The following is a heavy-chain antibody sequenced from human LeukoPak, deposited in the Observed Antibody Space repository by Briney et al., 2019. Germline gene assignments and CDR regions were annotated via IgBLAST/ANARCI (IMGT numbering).Heavy chain of an antibody. Sequence: PGRSLRLSCAASGFTFSNYGMHWVRQAPGKGLEWVALISYDGSDKYYADSVRGRFTISRDNSKNTLYLQMNSLRAEDTAIYYCARERSGWYGSYFDFWGQGTLVTVSS. D-gene: IGHD6-19*01. V-gene: IGHV3-30*03. J-gene: IGHJ4*02. CDR1: GFTFSNYG. CDR2: ISYDGSDK. CDR3: ARERSGWYGSYFDF.